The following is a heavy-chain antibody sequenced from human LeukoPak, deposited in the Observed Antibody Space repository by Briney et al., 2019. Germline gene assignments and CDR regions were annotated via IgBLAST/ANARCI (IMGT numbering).Heavy chain of an antibody. CDR2: INPNSGGT. CDR1: GYTFTGYY. Sequence: ASVTVSCKASGYTFTGYYMHWVRQAPGQGLEWMGWINPNSGGTNYAQKFQGRVTMTRDTSISTAYMELSRLRSDDTAVYCCARGRRIAVAGSVWFDPWGQGTLVTVSS. J-gene: IGHJ5*02. D-gene: IGHD6-19*01. V-gene: IGHV1-2*02. CDR3: ARGRRIAVAGSVWFDP.